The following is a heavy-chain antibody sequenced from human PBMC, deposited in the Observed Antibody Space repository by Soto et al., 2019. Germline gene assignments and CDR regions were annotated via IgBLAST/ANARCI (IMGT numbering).Heavy chain of an antibody. J-gene: IGHJ4*02. CDR1: GFTFSNYW. CDR2: IKGDGGDK. D-gene: IGHD2-15*01. V-gene: IGHV3-7*01. Sequence: EVQLVESGGGLVQPGGSLRLSCGASGFTFSNYWMTWVRQAPGKGLEWVANIKGDGGDKYHMDSVKGRFTISRDNARNSLYLQMNSLRVEDTAVYYCAREPRGGAYYYDYWGQGTLVTVSS. CDR3: AREPRGGAYYYDY.